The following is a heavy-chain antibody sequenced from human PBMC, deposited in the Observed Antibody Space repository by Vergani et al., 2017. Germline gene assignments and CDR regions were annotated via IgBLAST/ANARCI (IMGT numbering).Heavy chain of an antibody. CDR3: AREGKYDTLFDP. D-gene: IGHD3-9*01. CDR2: IYTSWST. Sequence: QVQLQESGPGLVKPSQTLSLTCTVSGGSISSGSYYWSWIRQPAGKGLEWIGRIYTSWSTNYNPSLKSRVTISVDTSKNQFSLKLSSVTAADTAVYYCAREGKYDTLFDPWGQGTLVTVSS. CDR1: GGSISSGSYY. V-gene: IGHV4-61*02. J-gene: IGHJ5*02.